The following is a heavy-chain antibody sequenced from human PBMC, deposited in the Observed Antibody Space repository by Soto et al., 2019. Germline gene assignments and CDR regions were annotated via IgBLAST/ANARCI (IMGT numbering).Heavy chain of an antibody. CDR3: ARRVGSCSGTSCNGWFDP. V-gene: IGHV4-39*01. J-gene: IGHJ5*02. Sequence: PSETLSLTCSVSGDSISKTTSYWGWIRQPPGKGLEWIGTIYHSGSTYYNPSLMSRVTLSIDKSKNQFSLKLNSVTAADTAVYYCARRVGSCSGTSCNGWFDPWGQGTLVTVPS. D-gene: IGHD2-2*01. CDR2: IYHSGST. CDR1: GDSISKTTSY.